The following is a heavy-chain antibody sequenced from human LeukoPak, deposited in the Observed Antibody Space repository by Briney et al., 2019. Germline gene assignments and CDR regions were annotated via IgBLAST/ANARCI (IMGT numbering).Heavy chain of an antibody. V-gene: IGHV4-30-2*01. CDR1: GGSISSGGYS. Sequence: PSQTLSLTCAVSGGSISSGGYSWSWIRQPPGKGLEWIGYIYHSGSTYYNPSLKSRVTVSVDRSKNQFSLKLSSVTAADTAVYYCATHYDVLTGYAAAAFDIWGQGTMVTVSS. CDR2: IYHSGST. CDR3: ATHYDVLTGYAAAAFDI. D-gene: IGHD3-9*01. J-gene: IGHJ3*02.